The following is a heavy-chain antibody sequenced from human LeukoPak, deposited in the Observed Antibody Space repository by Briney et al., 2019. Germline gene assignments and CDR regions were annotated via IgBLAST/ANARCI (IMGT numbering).Heavy chain of an antibody. J-gene: IGHJ6*03. D-gene: IGHD1-1*01. V-gene: IGHV3-21*01. CDR3: AKGGYSYYYYMDV. Sequence: GGSLRLSCAASGFTFSSYSMNWVRQAPGKGLEWVSSISSSSSYIYYADSVKGRFTISRDNAKNSLYLQMNSLRAEDTAVYYCAKGGYSYYYYMDVWGKGTTVTVSS. CDR1: GFTFSSYS. CDR2: ISSSSSYI.